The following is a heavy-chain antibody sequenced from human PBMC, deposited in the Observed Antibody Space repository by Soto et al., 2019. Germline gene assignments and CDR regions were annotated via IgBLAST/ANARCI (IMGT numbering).Heavy chain of an antibody. CDR3: AGANGGAPGTWYFDL. CDR2: IIPIFGTA. V-gene: IGHV1-69*01. D-gene: IGHD1-26*01. CDR1: GGTFSSYA. J-gene: IGHJ2*01. Sequence: QVQLVQSGAEVKKPGSSVKVSCKASGGTFSSYAISWVRQAPGQGLEWMGGIIPIFGTANYAQKFQGRVTITADESTSTAYREVSSLRSEDTAVYYCAGANGGAPGTWYFDLWGRGALVTVSS.